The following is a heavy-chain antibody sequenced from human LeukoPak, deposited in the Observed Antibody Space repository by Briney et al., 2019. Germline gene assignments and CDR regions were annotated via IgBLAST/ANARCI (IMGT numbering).Heavy chain of an antibody. CDR3: ARVDEDSSGWYRLYYYYYYMDV. CDR1: GFTFSSYS. J-gene: IGHJ6*03. D-gene: IGHD6-19*01. CDR2: ISSSSSYI. Sequence: GGSLRLSCAASGFTFSSYSMNWVRQAPGKGLEWVSSISSSSSYIYYADSVKGRFTISRDNAKNSLYLQMNSLRAEDTAVYYCARVDEDSSGWYRLYYYYYYMDVWGKGTTVTVSS. V-gene: IGHV3-21*01.